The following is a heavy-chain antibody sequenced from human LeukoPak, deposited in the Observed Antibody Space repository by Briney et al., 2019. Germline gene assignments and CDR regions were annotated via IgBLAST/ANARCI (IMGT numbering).Heavy chain of an antibody. Sequence: PGGSLRLSCTVSGFTVSSNSMSWVRQAPGKGLEWVSFIYSDNTHYSDSVTGRFTISRGNSKNTLYLQMHSLRAEDTAGYYWSRDFARVINYENWYFDLWGRGTLVTVSS. D-gene: IGHD3-22*01. CDR3: SRDFARVINYENWYFDL. V-gene: IGHV3-53*01. CDR2: IYSDNT. CDR1: GFTVSSNS. J-gene: IGHJ2*01.